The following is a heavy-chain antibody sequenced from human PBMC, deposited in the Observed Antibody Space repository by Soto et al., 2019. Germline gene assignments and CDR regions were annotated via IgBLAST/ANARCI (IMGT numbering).Heavy chain of an antibody. V-gene: IGHV1-18*01. D-gene: IGHD6-13*01. CDR3: GVSAGLDF. J-gene: IGHJ4*02. CDR2: ISADTGEP. Sequence: QVQLVQSGAEVKRPGASVKISCKASGFSPTTYAFSWVRRAPGKGLEWMGLISADTGEPRYAQKFQGRVAMTTDTSTRTAYMELRGLTSDDTAVDYCGVSAGLDFWGQGTRVTVSS. CDR1: GFSPTTYA.